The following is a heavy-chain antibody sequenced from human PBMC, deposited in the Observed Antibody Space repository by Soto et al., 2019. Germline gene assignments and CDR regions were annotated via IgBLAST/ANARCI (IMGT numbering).Heavy chain of an antibody. CDR1: GFTFSSYA. CDR3: VKVGSSGWYIPFTHFDY. CDR2: ISSNGGST. J-gene: IGHJ4*02. D-gene: IGHD6-19*01. V-gene: IGHV3-64D*08. Sequence: GESLKISCSASGFTFSSYAMHWVRQAPGKGLEYVSAISSNGGSTYYADSVKGRFTISRDNSKNTLYLQMSSLRAEDTAVYYCVKVGSSGWYIPFTHFDYWGQGTLVTVSS.